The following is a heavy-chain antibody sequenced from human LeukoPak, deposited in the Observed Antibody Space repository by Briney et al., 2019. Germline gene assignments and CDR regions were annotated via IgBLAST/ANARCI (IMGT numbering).Heavy chain of an antibody. CDR1: GGSISSYD. J-gene: IGHJ4*02. CDR2: IYYSGST. V-gene: IGHV4-59*01. D-gene: IGHD3-22*01. CDR3: ARGADSSGYYSIFYFDY. Sequence: PSETLSLTCTVSGGSISSYDWNWLRQPPGKGLEWLGYIYYSGSTNYNPSLKSRVTISVDTSKNQFSLKLSSVTAADTAVYYCARGADSSGYYSIFYFDYWGQGTLVTVSS.